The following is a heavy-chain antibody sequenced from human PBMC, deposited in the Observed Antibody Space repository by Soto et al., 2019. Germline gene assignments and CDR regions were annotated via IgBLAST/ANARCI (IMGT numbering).Heavy chain of an antibody. Sequence: ASVKVSCKASGYTFTSYGISWVRQAPGQGLEWMGWISAYNGNANYAQKLQGRVTMTTDTSTSTAYMELRSLRSDDTAVYYCARRETGDYYYYGMDVWGQGTTVTAP. J-gene: IGHJ6*02. CDR2: ISAYNGNA. D-gene: IGHD3-10*01. V-gene: IGHV1-18*01. CDR3: ARRETGDYYYYGMDV. CDR1: GYTFTSYG.